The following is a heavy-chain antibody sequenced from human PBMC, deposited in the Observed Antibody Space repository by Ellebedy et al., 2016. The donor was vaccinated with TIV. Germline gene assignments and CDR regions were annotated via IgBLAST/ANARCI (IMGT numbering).Heavy chain of an antibody. CDR1: GGTIGNYY. Sequence: SETLSLTCTVSGGTIGNYYWNWIRQPPGMGLEWVGSVLNGETTYSNPSLMSRVTISVDTAHSQVSLRLSAVTAADTAVYYCARDLAPVASRGDYFSYGIDVWGPGTTVTVSS. CDR3: ARDLAPVASRGDYFSYGIDV. V-gene: IGHV4-4*08. CDR2: VLNGETT. J-gene: IGHJ6*02.